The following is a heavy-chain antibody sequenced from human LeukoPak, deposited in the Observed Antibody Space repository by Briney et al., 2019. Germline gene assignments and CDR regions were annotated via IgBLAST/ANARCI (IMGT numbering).Heavy chain of an antibody. Sequence: GESLKISCKGSGYSFTSYWIGWVRQMPGKGLEWMGIIYPGDSDTRYGPSFQGQVTISADKSISTAYLQWSSLKASDTAMYYCARQGCSSTSCYSADWFDPWGQGTLVTVSS. CDR1: GYSFTSYW. J-gene: IGHJ5*02. D-gene: IGHD2-2*02. V-gene: IGHV5-51*01. CDR2: IYPGDSDT. CDR3: ARQGCSSTSCYSADWFDP.